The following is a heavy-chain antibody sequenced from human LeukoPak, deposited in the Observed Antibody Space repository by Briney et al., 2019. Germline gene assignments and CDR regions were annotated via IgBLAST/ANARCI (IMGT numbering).Heavy chain of an antibody. CDR2: IYYSGST. CDR3: ATPLDYDSSGYYKN. J-gene: IGHJ4*02. D-gene: IGHD3-22*01. V-gene: IGHV4-39*01. CDR1: GGSISSSSYY. Sequence: PSETLSLTCTVSGGSISSSSYYWGWIRQPPGKGLEWIGSIYYSGSTYYNPSLKSRVTISVDTSKNQFSLKLSSVTAADTAVYYCATPLDYDSSGYYKNWGQGTLATVSS.